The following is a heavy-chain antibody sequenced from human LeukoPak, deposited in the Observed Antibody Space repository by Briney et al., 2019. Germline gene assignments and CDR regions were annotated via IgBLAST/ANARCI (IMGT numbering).Heavy chain of an antibody. CDR2: INYRGST. D-gene: IGHD4-17*01. CDR3: ARVGVTTPYY. J-gene: IGHJ4*02. CDR1: GGPITNDNYY. Sequence: PSETLSLTCTVSGGPITNDNYYWGWIRQPPGKGLEWIGSINYRGSTNYKPSLKSRATISVDTSKNQFSLKLSSVTAADTAVYYCARVGVTTPYYWGQGTLVTVSS. V-gene: IGHV4-39*07.